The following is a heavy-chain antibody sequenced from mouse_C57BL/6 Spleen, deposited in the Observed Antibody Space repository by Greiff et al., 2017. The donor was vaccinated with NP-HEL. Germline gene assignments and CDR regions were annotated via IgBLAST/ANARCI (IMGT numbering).Heavy chain of an antibody. J-gene: IGHJ2*01. Sequence: QVHVKQPGAELVKPGASVKLSCKASGYTFTSYWMQWVKQRPGQGLEWIGEIDPSDSYTNYNQKFKGKATLTVDTSSSTAYMQLSSLTSEDSAVYYCARSDTTVGYWGQGTTLTVSS. V-gene: IGHV1-50*01. CDR3: ARSDTTVGY. CDR2: IDPSDSYT. D-gene: IGHD1-1*01. CDR1: GYTFTSYW.